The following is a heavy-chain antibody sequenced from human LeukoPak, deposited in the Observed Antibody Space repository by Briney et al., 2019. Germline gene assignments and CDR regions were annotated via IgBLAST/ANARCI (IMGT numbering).Heavy chain of an antibody. D-gene: IGHD2-15*01. Sequence: GGSLRLSCAASGFIFSTNGMHWVRQAPGEGLEWVAFIRSDGSDKSYGGSVMGRFTISRDNSKNTLYLQMNSLRAEDTAVYYCGKNRGDYSDSGAYDLGSWGQGTLVTVSS. CDR2: IRSDGSDK. CDR3: GKNRGDYSDSGAYDLGS. V-gene: IGHV3-30*02. J-gene: IGHJ5*02. CDR1: GFIFSTNG.